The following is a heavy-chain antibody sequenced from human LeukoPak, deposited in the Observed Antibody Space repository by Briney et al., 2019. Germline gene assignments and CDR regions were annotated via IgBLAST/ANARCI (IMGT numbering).Heavy chain of an antibody. D-gene: IGHD1-1*01. V-gene: IGHV4-59*12. Sequence: SETLSLTCTVSGGSISSYYWSWIRQPPGKGLEWIGYIYYSGSTNYNPSLKSRVTISVDTSKNQFSLKLSSVTAADTAVYYCARGRRELDYWGQGTLVTVSS. J-gene: IGHJ4*02. CDR2: IYYSGST. CDR1: GGSISSYY. CDR3: ARGRRELDY.